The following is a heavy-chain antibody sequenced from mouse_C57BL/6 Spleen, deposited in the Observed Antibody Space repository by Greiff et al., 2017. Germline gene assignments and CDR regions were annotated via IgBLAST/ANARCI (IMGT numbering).Heavy chain of an antibody. V-gene: IGHV1-63*01. CDR3: ARGDYAYYGLDY. D-gene: IGHD1-1*01. CDR1: GYTFTNYW. J-gene: IGHJ2*01. Sequence: VQLQQSGAELVRPGTSVKMSCKASGYTFTNYWIGWAKQRPGHGLEWIGDIYPGGGYTNYNEKFKGKATLTADKSSSTAYMQFSSLTSEDSAIYYCARGDYAYYGLDYWGQGTTLTVSS. CDR2: IYPGGGYT.